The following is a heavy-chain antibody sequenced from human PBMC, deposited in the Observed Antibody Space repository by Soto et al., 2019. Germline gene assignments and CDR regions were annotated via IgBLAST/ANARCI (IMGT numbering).Heavy chain of an antibody. V-gene: IGHV4-59*01. D-gene: IGHD6-6*01. CDR1: WGSHGSCD. Sequence: SHTRAAAWGSHGSCDWLLLTPPPGKGLEWIGYIYYSGSTNYNPSLKSRVTISVDTYKNQFSLKLSSVTAADTAVDDCARSYSSYVFDWVDPRGPGTMVTVS. J-gene: IGHJ5*02. CDR3: ARSYSSYVFDWVDP. CDR2: IYYSGST.